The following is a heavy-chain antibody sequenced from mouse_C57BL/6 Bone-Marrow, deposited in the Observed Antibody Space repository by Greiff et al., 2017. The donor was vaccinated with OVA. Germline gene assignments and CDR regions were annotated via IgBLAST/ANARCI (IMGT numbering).Heavy chain of an antibody. J-gene: IGHJ1*03. CDR3: ARMGDGYYYWYCDV. V-gene: IGHV1-55*01. CDR2: IYPGSGST. Sequence: VPLQQPGAELVKPGASVKMSCKASGYTFTRYWITWVKQRPGQGLEWLGDIYPGSGSTNYNEKFKSKATLTVDTSSSTAYMQLSSLTSEDSAVYYCARMGDGYYYWYCDVWGTGTTVTVSS. CDR1: GYTFTRYW. D-gene: IGHD2-3*01.